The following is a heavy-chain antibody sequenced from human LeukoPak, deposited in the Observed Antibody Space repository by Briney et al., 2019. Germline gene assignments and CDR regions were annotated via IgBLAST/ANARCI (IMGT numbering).Heavy chain of an antibody. CDR2: IKQDGSEK. Sequence: PGGSLRLSCAASGFTFSSYWMSWVRQAPGEGLEWVANIKQDGSEKYYVDSVKGRFTISRDNDKNSLFLQMTSLRAEDTAVYYCARVGGRYSPLGYWGQGTLVTVSS. CDR3: ARVGGRYSPLGY. CDR1: GFTFSSYW. V-gene: IGHV3-7*01. J-gene: IGHJ4*02. D-gene: IGHD3-16*02.